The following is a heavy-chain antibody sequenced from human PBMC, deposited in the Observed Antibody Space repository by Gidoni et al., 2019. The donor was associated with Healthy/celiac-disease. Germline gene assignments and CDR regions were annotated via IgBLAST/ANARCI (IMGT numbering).Heavy chain of an antibody. CDR2: IWYDGSNK. CDR1: GFTFSSYG. D-gene: IGHD6-19*01. CDR3: ARDLGIAVAAPFDY. V-gene: IGHV3-33*01. Sequence: QVQLVESGGGVVQPGRSLRLSCAASGFTFSSYGMHWVRQAPGKGLEWVAVIWYDGSNKYYADSVKGRFTISRDNSKNTLYLQMNSLRAEDTAVYYCARDLGIAVAAPFDYWGQGTLVTVSS. J-gene: IGHJ4*02.